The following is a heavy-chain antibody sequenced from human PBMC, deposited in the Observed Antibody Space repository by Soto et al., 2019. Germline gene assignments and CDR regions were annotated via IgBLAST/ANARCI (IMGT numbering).Heavy chain of an antibody. V-gene: IGHV4-4*02. CDR2: ISHSGSA. D-gene: IGHD6-13*01. CDR3: ARGYNSLWF. J-gene: IGHJ4*02. CDR1: GCSLSSSHW. Sequence: SXETLSLTCAVSGCSLSSSHWWSWVRQPPVKGLEWIGEISHSGSANYNPSLKSRVTISIDKSKNQFSLNLSSVTAADTAIYYCARGYNSLWFWGQGTLVTVSS.